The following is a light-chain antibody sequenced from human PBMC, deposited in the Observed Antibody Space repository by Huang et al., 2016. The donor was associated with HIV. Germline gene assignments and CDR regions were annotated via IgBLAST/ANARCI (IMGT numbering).Light chain of an antibody. CDR2: AAS. CDR3: QQSYSTPRT. CDR1: QRISSY. Sequence: DIQMTQSPSSLSASVGDRVTITCRANQRISSYLNWYQQKPGKAPNNRIYAASSLQSGVPSRLSGSGSGTDFTITISSLQPEDVATYYCQQSYSTPRTFGLGTKVDIK. J-gene: IGKJ3*01. V-gene: IGKV1-39*01.